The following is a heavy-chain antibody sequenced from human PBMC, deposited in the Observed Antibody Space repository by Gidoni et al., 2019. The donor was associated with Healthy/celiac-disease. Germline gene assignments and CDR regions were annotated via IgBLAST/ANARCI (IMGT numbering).Heavy chain of an antibody. J-gene: IGHJ6*02. CDR1: GFTFSSYA. CDR3: ARDRFSTTGTTDYYYYGMDV. V-gene: IGHV3-30*04. CDR2: ISYDGSNK. Sequence: QVQLVESGGGVVQPGRSLRLSCAASGFTFSSYAMPWVRQAPGKGLEWVAVISYDGSNKYYADSVKGRFTISRDNSKNTLYLQMNSLRAEDTAVYYCARDRFSTTGTTDYYYYGMDVWGQGTTVTVSS. D-gene: IGHD1-1*01.